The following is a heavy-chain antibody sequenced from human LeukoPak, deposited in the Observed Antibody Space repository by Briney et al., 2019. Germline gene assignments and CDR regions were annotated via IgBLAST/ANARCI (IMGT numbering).Heavy chain of an antibody. Sequence: SETLSLTCTVSGGSISSYLWSWIRQPPGKGLEWIGYIYYSGSTNYNPSLKSRVTISVDTSKNQFSLKLSSVTAADTAVYYCARGERDGSGSYYNVRFDPWGQGTMVTVSS. CDR3: ARGERDGSGSYYNVRFDP. D-gene: IGHD3-10*01. CDR1: GGSISSYL. V-gene: IGHV4-59*08. J-gene: IGHJ3*01. CDR2: IYYSGST.